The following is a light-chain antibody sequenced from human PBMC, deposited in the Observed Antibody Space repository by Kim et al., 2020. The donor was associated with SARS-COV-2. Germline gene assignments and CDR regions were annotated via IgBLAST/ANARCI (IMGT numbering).Light chain of an antibody. Sequence: GQRVTISCSGSSSNIGGDTVNWYQQLPGAAPKLLIYAVDQRPSGVPDRFSGSNSVTSASLAISGLRSEDEAIYYCAVWDDSLNGPSFGGGTQLTVL. CDR2: AVD. V-gene: IGLV1-44*01. J-gene: IGLJ2*01. CDR1: SSNIGGDT. CDR3: AVWDDSLNGPS.